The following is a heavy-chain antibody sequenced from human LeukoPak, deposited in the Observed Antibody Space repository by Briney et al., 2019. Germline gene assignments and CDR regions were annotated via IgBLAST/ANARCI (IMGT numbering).Heavy chain of an antibody. Sequence: ASVKVSCKASGYTFATYAMNWVRQAPGQGLEWMGWINTNTGNPTHAQGFTGPIVFSLDTSVSTAYLQISSLTAEDTAVYYRARAARDGYDPGDAFDIWGQGTLVTVSS. CDR2: INTNTGNP. CDR3: ARAARDGYDPGDAFDI. CDR1: GYTFATYA. D-gene: IGHD5-24*01. J-gene: IGHJ3*02. V-gene: IGHV7-4-1*02.